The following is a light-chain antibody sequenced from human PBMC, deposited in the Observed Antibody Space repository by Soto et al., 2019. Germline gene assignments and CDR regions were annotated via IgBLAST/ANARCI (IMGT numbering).Light chain of an antibody. J-gene: IGLJ2*01. Sequence: QSALTQPASLSGSPGQSITISCPGTSSDVGGYNYVSWYQQHPGKAPKLMIYEVSNRPSGVSNRFSGSKSGNTASLTISGLQAEDEADYYCSSYTSSSNVVFGGGTKLTVL. V-gene: IGLV2-14*01. CDR2: EVS. CDR3: SSYTSSSNVV. CDR1: SSDVGGYNY.